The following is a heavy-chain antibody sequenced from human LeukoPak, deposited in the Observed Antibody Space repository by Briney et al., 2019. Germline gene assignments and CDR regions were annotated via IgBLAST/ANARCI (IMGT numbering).Heavy chain of an antibody. D-gene: IGHD3-9*01. J-gene: IGHJ4*02. V-gene: IGHV3-21*01. CDR1: GFTFSCYG. CDR3: ARQGLRYFDWLSPYYFDY. Sequence: GGSLRLSCAASGFTFSCYGMHWVRQAPGKGLEWVSSISSSSSYIYYADSVKGRFTISRDNAKNSLYLQMNSLRAEDTAVYYCARQGLRYFDWLSPYYFDYWGQGTLVTVSS. CDR2: ISSSSSYI.